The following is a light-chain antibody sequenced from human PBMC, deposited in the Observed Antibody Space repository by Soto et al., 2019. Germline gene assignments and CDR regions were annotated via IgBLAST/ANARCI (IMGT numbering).Light chain of an antibody. Sequence: DGQMTQSPSTLSVSAGHRVTITFRASQSISSWLAWYQQKPGKAPKLLIYDASSLESGVPSRFSGSGSGTEFTLTISSLQPDDFATYYCQQYNSYSTFGQGPKVDIK. CDR3: QQYNSYST. V-gene: IGKV1-5*01. CDR1: QSISSW. J-gene: IGKJ1*01. CDR2: DAS.